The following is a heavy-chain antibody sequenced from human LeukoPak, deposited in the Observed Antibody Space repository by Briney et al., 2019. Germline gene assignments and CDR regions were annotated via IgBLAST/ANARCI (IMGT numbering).Heavy chain of an antibody. CDR2: FDPEDGET. V-gene: IGHV1-24*01. D-gene: IGHD3-22*01. Sequence: ASVKVSCKVSGYTLTESSMHWVRQAPGKGLEWMGGFDPEDGETIYAQKFQGRVTMTEDTSTDTAYMELSSLRSEDTAVYYCAGAVSSGYDPFDYWGQGTLVTVSS. J-gene: IGHJ4*02. CDR1: GYTLTESS. CDR3: AGAVSSGYDPFDY.